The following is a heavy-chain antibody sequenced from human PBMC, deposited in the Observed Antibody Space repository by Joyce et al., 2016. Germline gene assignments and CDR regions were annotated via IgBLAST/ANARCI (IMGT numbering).Heavy chain of an antibody. CDR2: IYSSGKT. V-gene: IGHV4-4*07. CDR3: ARSDGDYSYFDY. D-gene: IGHD4-17*01. CDR1: GDSMTTYY. J-gene: IGHJ4*02. Sequence: QVHLRESGPGLLKPSETLSLTCTVSGDSMTTYYWSWFRQPAGKGLEWIGRIYSSGKTTYNLSLKNRVSLSIDTSKNYFSLNLTSVTAADTAIYYCARSDGDYSYFDYWGQGIVVPVSS.